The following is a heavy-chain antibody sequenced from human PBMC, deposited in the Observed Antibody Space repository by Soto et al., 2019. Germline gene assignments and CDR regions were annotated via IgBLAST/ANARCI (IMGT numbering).Heavy chain of an antibody. Sequence: SETLSLTCTVSGGSISSYYWSWIRQPPGKGLEWIGYIYYSGSTNYNPSLKSRVTISVDTSKNQFSLKLSSVTAADTAVYYCARDRWPMGYSHGALGGMDVWGQGTTVTVSS. CDR1: GGSISSYY. J-gene: IGHJ6*02. D-gene: IGHD5-18*01. CDR2: IYYSGST. CDR3: ARDRWPMGYSHGALGGMDV. V-gene: IGHV4-59*01.